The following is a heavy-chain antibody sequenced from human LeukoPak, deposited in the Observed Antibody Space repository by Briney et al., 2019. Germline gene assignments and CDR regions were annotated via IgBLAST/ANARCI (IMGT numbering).Heavy chain of an antibody. V-gene: IGHV4-59*02. CDR2: VYYGGST. Sequence: PSETLSLTCSLSGGSVSDFYWSWIRQSPGKGLEWIGYVYYGGSTTYSPSLKSRVSISRDTSRNHLSLKLTSVTAADTAVYYCARNGGSRFFYYYMDIWGQGTTVSVSS. CDR1: GGSVSDFY. D-gene: IGHD3-16*01. J-gene: IGHJ6*03. CDR3: ARNGGSRFFYYYMDI.